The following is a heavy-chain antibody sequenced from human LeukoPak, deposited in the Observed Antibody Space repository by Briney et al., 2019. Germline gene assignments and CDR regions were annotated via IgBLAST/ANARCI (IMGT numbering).Heavy chain of an antibody. CDR2: IYTSGST. Sequence: PSQTLSLTCTVSGGSISSGSYYWSWIRQPAGKGLEWIGRIYTSGSTNYNPSLKSRVTISVDTSKNQFSLKLSSVTAADTAVYYCARSKWELRRRGAFDIWNQGTMVTVSS. D-gene: IGHD1-26*01. CDR3: ARSKWELRRRGAFDI. V-gene: IGHV4-61*02. CDR1: GGSISSGSYY. J-gene: IGHJ3*02.